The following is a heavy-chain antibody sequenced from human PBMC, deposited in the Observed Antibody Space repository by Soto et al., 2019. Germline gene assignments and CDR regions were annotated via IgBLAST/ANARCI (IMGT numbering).Heavy chain of an antibody. J-gene: IGHJ6*02. V-gene: IGHV3-30*18. CDR3: AKACFGSTSYYYIGMHA. CDR2: ISYDGSNK. Sequence: GGSLRLSCAASGFTFSSYDMHWVRQAPGKGLEWVAVISYDGSNKYYADSVKGRFTISRDNSKNTLYLQMNSLRAEDTAVYYCAKACFGSTSYYYIGMHALGQGTTVTVSS. D-gene: IGHD6-6*01. CDR1: GFTFSSYD.